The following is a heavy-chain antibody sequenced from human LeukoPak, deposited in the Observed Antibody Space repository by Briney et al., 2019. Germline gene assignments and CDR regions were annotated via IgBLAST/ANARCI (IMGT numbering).Heavy chain of an antibody. CDR1: GYTFTSYD. D-gene: IGHD6-19*01. V-gene: IGHV1-8*03. CDR3: ARIVGVAGTRWFDP. Sequence: GASVKVSCKASGYTFTSYDINWVRQATGQGLEWMGWMNPNSGNTGYAQKFQGRVTITRNTSISTAYMELSSVTAADTAVYYCARIVGVAGTRWFDPWGQGTLVTVSS. J-gene: IGHJ5*02. CDR2: MNPNSGNT.